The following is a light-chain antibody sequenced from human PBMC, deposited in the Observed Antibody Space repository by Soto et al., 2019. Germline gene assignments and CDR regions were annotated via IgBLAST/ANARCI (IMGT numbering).Light chain of an antibody. J-gene: IGLJ3*02. CDR3: SSYTSSTTLV. CDR1: SSDVGGYKY. CDR2: DVS. Sequence: QSALTQPASVSGSPGQSITISCTGTSSDVGGYKYVSWYQQHPGKAPKLMIYDVSNRPSGVSTRFSGSKSANTASLTISGLRPEDEADYYCSSYTSSTTLVFGGGTKLTVL. V-gene: IGLV2-14*01.